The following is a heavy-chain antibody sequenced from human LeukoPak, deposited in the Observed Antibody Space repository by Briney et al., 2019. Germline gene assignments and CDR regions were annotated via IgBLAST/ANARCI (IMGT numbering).Heavy chain of an antibody. Sequence: SETLSLTCTVSGGSISSSSYYGGWIRQPPGRGLEWIGSIYYSGSTYYNPSRKSRVTISVDTSKNQFSLKLSSVTAADTAVYYCACFYSTLGYWGQGTLVTVSS. CDR3: ACFYSTLGY. J-gene: IGHJ4*02. D-gene: IGHD6-13*01. CDR1: GGSISSSSYY. CDR2: IYYSGST. V-gene: IGHV4-39*01.